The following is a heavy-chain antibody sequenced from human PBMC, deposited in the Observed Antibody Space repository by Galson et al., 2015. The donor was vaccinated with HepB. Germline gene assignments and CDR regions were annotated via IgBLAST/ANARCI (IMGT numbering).Heavy chain of an antibody. Sequence: SLRLSCEASGFTFSSYSMNWVRQAPGKGLEWVSSISSSSSYIYYADSVKGRFTISRDNAKNSLYLQMNSLRAEDTAVYYCARDRDSSGYYSFSPIDYWGRGTLVTVSS. J-gene: IGHJ4*02. CDR3: ARDRDSSGYYSFSPIDY. CDR2: ISSSSSYI. V-gene: IGHV3-21*01. D-gene: IGHD3-22*01. CDR1: GFTFSSYS.